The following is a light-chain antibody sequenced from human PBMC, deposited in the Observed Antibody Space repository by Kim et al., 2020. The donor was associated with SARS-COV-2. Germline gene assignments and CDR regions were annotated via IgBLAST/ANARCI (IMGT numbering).Light chain of an antibody. CDR2: WAS. Sequence: DIVMTQSPDSLAVSLGERATINCKSSQSVIYSSNNKNYLAWYQQKPGQPPKLLLYWASTRESGVPDRFSGSGSGTDFTLTINSLQAEDVAVYYCQQYYTPPYTFGQGTKLEI. J-gene: IGKJ2*01. CDR3: QQYYTPPYT. CDR1: QSVIYSSNNKNY. V-gene: IGKV4-1*01.